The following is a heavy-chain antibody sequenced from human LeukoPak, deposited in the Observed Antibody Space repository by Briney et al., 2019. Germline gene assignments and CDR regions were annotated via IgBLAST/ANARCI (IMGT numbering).Heavy chain of an antibody. Sequence: GGSLRLSCAASGFTFSNYAMSWVRQAPGKGLEWVSAISGSGGSTYYADPVTGRFTISRDNARNTLYLQMDNLRAEDTAVYYCARDYYGSIDYWGQGTLVTVSS. CDR1: GFTFSNYA. D-gene: IGHD3-10*01. V-gene: IGHV3-23*01. J-gene: IGHJ4*02. CDR2: ISGSGGST. CDR3: ARDYYGSIDY.